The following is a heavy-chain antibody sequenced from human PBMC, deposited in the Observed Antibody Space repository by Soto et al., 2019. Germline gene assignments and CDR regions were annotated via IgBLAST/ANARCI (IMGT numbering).Heavy chain of an antibody. CDR1: GFIFGDYS. J-gene: IGHJ4*02. Sequence: PGGSLRLSCAASGFIFGDYSMSWIRQAPGKGLEWLSYITYAANTIYYADSVKGRFSISRDNAKNSLFLQMNTLTAEDTAIYYCARGGVPYSSGWGIDYWGQGTPVTVSS. D-gene: IGHD6-19*01. CDR2: ITYAANTI. CDR3: ARGGVPYSSGWGIDY. V-gene: IGHV3-11*01.